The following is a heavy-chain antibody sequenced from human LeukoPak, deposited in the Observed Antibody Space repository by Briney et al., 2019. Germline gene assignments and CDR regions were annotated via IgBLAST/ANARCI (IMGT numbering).Heavy chain of an antibody. CDR3: GKEVERHFDLKY. CDR1: EFTFSNYW. Sequence: GGSLRLSCAASEFTFSNYWMTWVRQAPGKGLEWVANINEDETAKYYVGSVKGRFTISRDNAKNSLYLQMNSLRAEDTAVYYCGKEVERHFDLKYWGQGTLVTVSS. CDR2: INEDETAK. J-gene: IGHJ4*02. V-gene: IGHV3-7*03.